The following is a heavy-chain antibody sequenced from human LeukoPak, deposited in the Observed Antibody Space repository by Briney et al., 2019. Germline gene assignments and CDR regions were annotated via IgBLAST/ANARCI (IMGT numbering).Heavy chain of an antibody. CDR3: ARIDTVVLPSTMFDY. J-gene: IGHJ4*02. CDR1: GGSISGYY. Sequence: PSQTLSLTCTVSGGSISGYYWSWIRQPPGKGLEWIGYIYCTGNTKYNPSLKSRVTISVDTSRNQFSLKLSSVTAADTALYYCARIDTVVLPSTMFDYWGQGTLVTVSS. D-gene: IGHD2-2*01. V-gene: IGHV4-4*08. CDR2: IYCTGNT.